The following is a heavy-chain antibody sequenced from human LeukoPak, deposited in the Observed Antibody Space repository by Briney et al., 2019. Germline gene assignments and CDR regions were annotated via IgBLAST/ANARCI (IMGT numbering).Heavy chain of an antibody. Sequence: ASVKVSCKASGYTFTSYGISRVRQVPGQGLEWMGWISAYNGNTNYAQKLQGRVTMTTDTSTSTAYMELRSLRSDDTAVYYCAISASGERFGELWGQGTLVTVSS. V-gene: IGHV1-18*01. CDR3: AISASGERFGEL. CDR2: ISAYNGNT. D-gene: IGHD3-10*01. J-gene: IGHJ1*01. CDR1: GYTFTSYG.